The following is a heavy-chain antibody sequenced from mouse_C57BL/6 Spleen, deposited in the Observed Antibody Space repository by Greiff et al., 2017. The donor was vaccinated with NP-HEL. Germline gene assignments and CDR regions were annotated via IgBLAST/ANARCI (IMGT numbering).Heavy chain of an antibody. CDR1: GYTFTSYW. V-gene: IGHV1-61*01. J-gene: IGHJ3*01. Sequence: VQLQQPGAELVRPGSSVKLSCKASGYTFTSYWMDWVKQRPGQGLEWIGNIYPSDSETHYNQKFKDKATLTVDKSSSTAYMQLSSLTSEDSAVYYCARSYPEGFAYWGQGTLVTVSA. D-gene: IGHD5-1-1*01. CDR3: ARSYPEGFAY. CDR2: IYPSDSET.